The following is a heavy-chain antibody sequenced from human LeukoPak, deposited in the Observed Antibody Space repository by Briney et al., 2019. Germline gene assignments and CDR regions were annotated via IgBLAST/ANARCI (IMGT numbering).Heavy chain of an antibody. V-gene: IGHV3-21*01. Sequence: GGSLRLSCAASGFTFSRYSMNWVRQAPGKGLEWVSSISSSSSYIYYADSVKGRFTISRDNAENSLYLQMNSLRAEDTAVYYCARDQRYYYDSGGTYYFDYWGQGTLVTVSS. CDR1: GFTFSRYS. J-gene: IGHJ4*02. CDR2: ISSSSSYI. D-gene: IGHD3-22*01. CDR3: ARDQRYYYDSGGTYYFDY.